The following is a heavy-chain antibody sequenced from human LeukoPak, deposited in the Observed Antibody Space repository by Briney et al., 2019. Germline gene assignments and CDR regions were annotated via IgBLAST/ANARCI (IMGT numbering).Heavy chain of an antibody. CDR2: IYYSGTT. CDR3: ARGGECGSCDGFDM. J-gene: IGHJ3*02. Sequence: SETLSLTCTVSGGSMRSYYWSWIRQPPGKGLEWIGYIYYSGTTKYNPSLKSRVTISVDTSKNQFSLKLSSVTAADTAVYYCARGGECGSCDGFDMWGQGIMVTVSS. V-gene: IGHV4-59*12. D-gene: IGHD2-15*01. CDR1: GGSMRSYY.